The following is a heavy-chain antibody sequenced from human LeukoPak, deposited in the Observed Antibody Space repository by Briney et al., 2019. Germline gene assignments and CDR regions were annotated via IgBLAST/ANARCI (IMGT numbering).Heavy chain of an antibody. CDR1: GFTFSSYE. Sequence: PGGSPRLSCTASGFTFSSYEMNWVRQAPGKGLEWVSYISSSGSTIYYADSVKGRFTISRDNAKNSLYLQMNSLRAEDTAVYYCARGHSSGWYDAFDIWGQGTMVTVSS. CDR2: ISSSGSTI. V-gene: IGHV3-48*03. J-gene: IGHJ3*02. D-gene: IGHD6-19*01. CDR3: ARGHSSGWYDAFDI.